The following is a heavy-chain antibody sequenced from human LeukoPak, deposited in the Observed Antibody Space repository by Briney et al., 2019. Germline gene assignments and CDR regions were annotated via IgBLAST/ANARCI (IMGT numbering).Heavy chain of an antibody. CDR2: ISSSSSTI. D-gene: IGHD3-3*01. V-gene: IGHV3-48*01. Sequence: GGSLRLSCAASGFTFSSYSMNWVRQAPGKGLEWVSYISSSSSTIYYADSVKGRFTISRDNSKNTLYLQMNSLRAEDTAVYYCAKDDFWSGYPFDYRGQGTLVTVSS. J-gene: IGHJ4*02. CDR3: AKDDFWSGYPFDY. CDR1: GFTFSSYS.